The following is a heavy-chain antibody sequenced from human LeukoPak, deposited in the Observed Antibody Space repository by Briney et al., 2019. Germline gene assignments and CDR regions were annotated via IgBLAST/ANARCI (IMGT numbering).Heavy chain of an antibody. D-gene: IGHD2/OR15-2a*01. Sequence: GGSLRLSCVASGFTFSSYGMHWVRQAPGKGLEWVAVISYDGSNKYYADSVKGRFTISRDNSKNTLYLQMNSLRAEDTAVYYCAQGVSRFDYWGQGTLVTVSS. J-gene: IGHJ4*02. CDR3: AQGVSRFDY. CDR1: GFTFSSYG. V-gene: IGHV3-30*03. CDR2: ISYDGSNK.